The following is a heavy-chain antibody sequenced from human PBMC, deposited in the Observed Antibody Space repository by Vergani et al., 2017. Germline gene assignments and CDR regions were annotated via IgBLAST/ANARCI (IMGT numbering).Heavy chain of an antibody. CDR3: ADLYGDDGFSPF. Sequence: QVQLVESGGGVVLPGGSLRLSCAASGFTFSSYGMHWVRQAPGKGLEWVAFIRYDGSKKYYADSVKGRFTISRDNSKNTLYLQMNSLRAEDTAFYYCADLYGDDGFSPFWGQGTLVNVSS. V-gene: IGHV3-30*02. CDR2: IRYDGSKK. CDR1: GFTFSSYG. D-gene: IGHD2-21*01. J-gene: IGHJ4*01.